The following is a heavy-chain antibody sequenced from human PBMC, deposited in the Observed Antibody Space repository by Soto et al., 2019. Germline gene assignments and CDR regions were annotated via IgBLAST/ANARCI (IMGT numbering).Heavy chain of an antibody. J-gene: IGHJ6*02. Sequence: QVQLQESGPGLVKPSQTLSITCTVSGGSISSGGYYWSWIRQHPGKGLEWIGYIYYSGSTYYNPSLKSRVTLSVDTSKNPFSLKLSSGTAADTAVYYCAHGRLSGSYIPGYYGMDVWVQGTTVTVSS. CDR3: AHGRLSGSYIPGYYGMDV. CDR1: GGSISSGGYY. CDR2: IYYSGST. D-gene: IGHD3-10*01. V-gene: IGHV4-31*03.